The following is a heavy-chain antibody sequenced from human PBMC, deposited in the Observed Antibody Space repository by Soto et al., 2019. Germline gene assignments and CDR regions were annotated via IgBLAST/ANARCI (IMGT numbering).Heavy chain of an antibody. CDR2: ISGSGGST. J-gene: IGHJ3*02. CDR3: AKDQGLWGGRDAFDI. CDR1: GFTFSSYA. Sequence: GGSLRLSCAASGFTFSSYAMSWVRQAPGKGLEWVSAISGSGGSTYYADSVKGRFTISRDNSKNTLYLQMNSLRAEDTALYYCAKDQGLWGGRDAFDIWGQGTMVTISS. V-gene: IGHV3-23*01. D-gene: IGHD7-27*01.